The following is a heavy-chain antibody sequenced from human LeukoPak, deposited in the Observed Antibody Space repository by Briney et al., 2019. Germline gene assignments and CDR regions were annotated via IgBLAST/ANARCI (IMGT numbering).Heavy chain of an antibody. D-gene: IGHD6-19*01. CDR1: GFTFSSYA. CDR3: ARAFWYSSGRTPASLDH. CDR2: ISHDGIRQ. J-gene: IGHJ4*02. Sequence: PGRSLRLSCAASGFTFSSYAMHWVRQAPGEGLGWVAFISHDGIRQYYTDSVKGRFTISRDNSKNTLYLQMSSLRAEDTAVYYCARAFWYSSGRTPASLDHWGQGALVTVSS. V-gene: IGHV3-30-3*01.